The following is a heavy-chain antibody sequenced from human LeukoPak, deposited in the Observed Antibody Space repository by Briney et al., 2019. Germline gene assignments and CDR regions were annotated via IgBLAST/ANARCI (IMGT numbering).Heavy chain of an antibody. CDR3: ATAPHTRRVVFDH. V-gene: IGHV4-38-2*02. CDR1: GYSISSGYY. Sequence: PSETLSLTCTVSGYSISSGYYWGWIRQPPGKGLEWIGSIYHSGSTYYNPSLKSRVTISVDTSKNRFSLKLSSVTAADTAVYYCATAPHTRRVVFDHWGQGTLVTVSS. D-gene: IGHD2-15*01. CDR2: IYHSGST. J-gene: IGHJ4*02.